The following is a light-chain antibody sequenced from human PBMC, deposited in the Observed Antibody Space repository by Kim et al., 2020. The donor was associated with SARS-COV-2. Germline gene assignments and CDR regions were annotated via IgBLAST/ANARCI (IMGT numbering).Light chain of an antibody. CDR3: TSYTTRGTVI. CDR1: SSDVGGYGY. CDR2: DVT. Sequence: GQSIIISCTGTSSDVGGYGYVSWYQQHPGKVPKLMIYDVTQRPSGISNRFSGSRSANTASLTISGLQAEDEADYYCTSYTTRGTVIFGGGTKVTVL. V-gene: IGLV2-14*03. J-gene: IGLJ2*01.